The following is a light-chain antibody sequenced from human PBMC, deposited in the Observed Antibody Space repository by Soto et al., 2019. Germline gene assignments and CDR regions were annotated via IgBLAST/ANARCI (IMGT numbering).Light chain of an antibody. CDR1: SSDVGGYNF. Sequence: QSALTQPASVSGSPGQSITISCTGISSDVGGYNFVSWYQQHPGKAPKLMIYEVSNRPSGVSYRFSGSKSGNTASLTISGLQAEDEADYYCSSYTSSVTLVFGGGTKLTVL. CDR2: EVS. V-gene: IGLV2-14*01. CDR3: SSYTSSVTLV. J-gene: IGLJ2*01.